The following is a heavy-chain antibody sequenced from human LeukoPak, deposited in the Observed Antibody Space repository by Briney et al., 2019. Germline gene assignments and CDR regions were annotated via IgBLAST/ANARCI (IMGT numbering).Heavy chain of an antibody. CDR2: ISQSGSS. Sequence: SETLSLTCTVSGGSITGSRFYWGWIRQPPGKGLEWIGSISQSGSSYDNLSLKSRVTMSVDTSKNQFSLKLSSVTAADTALYYCARVPTVTFFDYWGQGTLVTVSS. D-gene: IGHD4-17*01. CDR1: GGSITGSRFY. J-gene: IGHJ4*02. CDR3: ARVPTVTFFDY. V-gene: IGHV4-39*07.